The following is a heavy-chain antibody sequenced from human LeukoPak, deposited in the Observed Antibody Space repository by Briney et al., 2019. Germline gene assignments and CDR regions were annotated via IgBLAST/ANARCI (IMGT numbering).Heavy chain of an antibody. CDR2: ISYDGSNK. CDR1: GFTFSSYA. J-gene: IGHJ6*02. D-gene: IGHD1-7*01. CDR3: AREFGGKSITGTYYYYGMDV. V-gene: IGHV3-30-3*01. Sequence: GGSLRLSCAASGFTFSSYAMHWVRQAPGKGLEWVAVISYDGSNKYYADSVKGRFTISRDNSKNTLYLQMNSLRAEDTAVYYCAREFGGKSITGTYYYYGMDVWGQGTTVTVSS.